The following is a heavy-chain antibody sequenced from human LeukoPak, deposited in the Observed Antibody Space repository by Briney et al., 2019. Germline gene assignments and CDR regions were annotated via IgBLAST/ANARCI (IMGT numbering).Heavy chain of an antibody. Sequence: GASVKVSCKTSGFTFTNYGISWVRQAPGQGLEWMGWISAYNGDTKYAQKFQGRVTMTRNTSISTAYMELSSLRSEDTAVYYCARWGGQWLGIYAFDIWGQGTMVTVSS. CDR1: GFTFTNYG. V-gene: IGHV1-18*01. CDR3: ARWGGQWLGIYAFDI. D-gene: IGHD6-19*01. J-gene: IGHJ3*02. CDR2: ISAYNGDT.